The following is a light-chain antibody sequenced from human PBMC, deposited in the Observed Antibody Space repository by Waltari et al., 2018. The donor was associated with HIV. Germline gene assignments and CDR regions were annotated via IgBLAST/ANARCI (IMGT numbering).Light chain of an antibody. CDR1: TSTIGIIT. CDR3: ASWDASLNGWV. V-gene: IGLV1-44*01. J-gene: IGLJ3*02. Sequence: QSVVTQPPSVSGTPGQTVTISCSRSTSTIGIITVNWYQHLPGTAPKRLIYGNYQRPSGVPDRFSASKSGTSASLAISGLQSEDEADYYCASWDASLNGWVFGGGTKLTVL. CDR2: GNY.